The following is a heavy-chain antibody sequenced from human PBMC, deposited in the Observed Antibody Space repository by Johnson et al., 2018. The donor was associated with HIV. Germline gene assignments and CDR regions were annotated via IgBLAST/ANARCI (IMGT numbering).Heavy chain of an antibody. D-gene: IGHD3-16*02. CDR1: GFTFSNYA. Sequence: VQLVESGGGVVQPGRSLRLSCAASGFTFSNYAMHWVRQAPGKGLEWVGRIKRKIEGETTDYAAPVKGRFTISRDDSKNTLYLQMNSLTTEDTAVYYCTTAIVIDAFDIWGQGTMVTVSP. CDR2: IKRKIEGETT. V-gene: IGHV3-15*01. J-gene: IGHJ3*02. CDR3: TTAIVIDAFDI.